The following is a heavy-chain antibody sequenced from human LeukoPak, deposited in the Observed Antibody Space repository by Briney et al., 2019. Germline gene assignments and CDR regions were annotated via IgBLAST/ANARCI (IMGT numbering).Heavy chain of an antibody. CDR3: VRGGTYYLPY. CDR1: GGSISSYY. Sequence: SETLSLTCSVSGGSISSYYWSWIRQPPGGGLEWIGYIYYSGSTNYNPSLKSRVTISMDKSKNQLSLRLNSVTAADTAIYYCVRGGTYYLPYWGQGILVTVSS. D-gene: IGHD1-26*01. CDR2: IYYSGST. V-gene: IGHV4-59*12. J-gene: IGHJ4*02.